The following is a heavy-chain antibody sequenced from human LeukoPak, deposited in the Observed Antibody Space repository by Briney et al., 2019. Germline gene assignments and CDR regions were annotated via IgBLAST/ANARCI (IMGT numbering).Heavy chain of an antibody. Sequence: TGGSLRLSCAASGFTFSSYGMHWVRQAPGKGLEWVAFIRYDGSNKYYADSVKGRFTISRDNSKNTLYLQMNSLRAEDTAVYYCARDVYYYDSSGYYSFWFDPWGQGTLVTVSS. CDR3: ARDVYYYDSSGYYSFWFDP. V-gene: IGHV3-30*02. D-gene: IGHD3-22*01. CDR1: GFTFSSYG. CDR2: IRYDGSNK. J-gene: IGHJ5*02.